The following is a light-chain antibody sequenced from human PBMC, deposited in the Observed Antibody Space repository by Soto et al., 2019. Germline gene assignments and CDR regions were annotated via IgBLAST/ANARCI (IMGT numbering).Light chain of an antibody. CDR2: DAS. J-gene: IGKJ5*01. CDR1: QSVSSN. V-gene: IGKV3-11*01. CDR3: QQRSNWPPIT. Sequence: EIVMTQSPAPLSVSPGERATLSCRSSQSVSSNLAWYQQKPGQAPRLLIYDASNRATGIPARFSGGGSGTDFTLTIDNLEPEDFAIYYCQQRSNWPPITFGQGTRLEI.